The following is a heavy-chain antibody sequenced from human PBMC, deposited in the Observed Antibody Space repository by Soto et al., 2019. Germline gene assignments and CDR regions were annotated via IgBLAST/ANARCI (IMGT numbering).Heavy chain of an antibody. Sequence: GASVKVSCKASGYTFTSYGISWVRQAPGQGLEWMGWISAYNGNTNYAQKLQGRVTMTTDTSTSTAYMELRSLRSDDTAVYYCARDSLGRGPNPSYNWFDPWGQGTLVTVSS. CDR3: ARDSLGRGPNPSYNWFDP. CDR1: GYTFTSYG. V-gene: IGHV1-18*01. CDR2: ISAYNGNT. J-gene: IGHJ5*02. D-gene: IGHD3-16*02.